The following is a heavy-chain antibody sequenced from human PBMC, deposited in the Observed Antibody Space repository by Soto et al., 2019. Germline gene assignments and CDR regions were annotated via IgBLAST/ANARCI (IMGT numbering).Heavy chain of an antibody. CDR2: INSNSGGT. CDR1: GYTFTANY. Sequence: AASVKVSCKASGYTFTANYIHWVRQAPGQGLEWMGWINSNSGGTKYAQNFQGRVTLTRDTSISTVYMDLSRLISDDTAVYYCARGTGTSWCDPWGQGTLVTVSS. CDR3: ARGTGTSWCDP. D-gene: IGHD1-7*01. V-gene: IGHV1-2*02. J-gene: IGHJ5*02.